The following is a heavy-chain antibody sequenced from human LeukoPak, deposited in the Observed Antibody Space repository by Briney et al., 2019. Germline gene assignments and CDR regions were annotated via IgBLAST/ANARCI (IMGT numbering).Heavy chain of an antibody. CDR3: ARGDYGGSADY. CDR2: ISGYNGNT. V-gene: IGHV1-18*01. D-gene: IGHD4-23*01. Sequence: GASVKVSCKASGYTFNIYGINWVRRDPGQGLEWMGWISGYNGNTKYAQKFQGRVTMTTDTSTSTAYKELRSLRSDDTAVFYCARGDYGGSADYWGQGTLVTVSS. J-gene: IGHJ4*02. CDR1: GYTFNIYG.